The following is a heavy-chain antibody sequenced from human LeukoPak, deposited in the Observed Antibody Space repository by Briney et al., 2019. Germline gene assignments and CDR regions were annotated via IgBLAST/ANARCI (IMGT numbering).Heavy chain of an antibody. V-gene: IGHV1-46*01. CDR3: ARDSSGYYYFDY. Sequence: ASVRVSCKASGYTFTSYYMHWVRQAPGQGLEWMGIINPSGGSTSYAQKFQGRVTMTRDTSTSTVYMELSSLRSEDTAVYYCARDSSGYYYFDYWGQGTLVTVSS. J-gene: IGHJ4*02. CDR1: GYTFTSYY. D-gene: IGHD3-22*01. CDR2: INPSGGST.